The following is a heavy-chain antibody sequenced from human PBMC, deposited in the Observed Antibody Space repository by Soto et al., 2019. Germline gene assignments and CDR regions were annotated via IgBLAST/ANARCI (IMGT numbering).Heavy chain of an antibody. V-gene: IGHV3-23*01. CDR3: ARGIRNYYGVDV. CDR2: ISGGGGST. CDR1: GFTFSSYA. J-gene: IGHJ6*04. Sequence: GGSLRLSCAASGFTFSSYAMSWVRQAPGTGLEWVSRISGGGGSTSYADSVKGRFTISRDNSKNTLYLQMNSLGAEDTAVYWCARGIRNYYGVDVWGKGTTVTVSS.